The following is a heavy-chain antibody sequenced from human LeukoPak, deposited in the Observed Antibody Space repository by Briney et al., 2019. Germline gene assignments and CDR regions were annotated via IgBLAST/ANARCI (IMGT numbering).Heavy chain of an antibody. V-gene: IGHV1-18*01. D-gene: IGHD3-3*01. CDR1: GYTFTSYG. CDR2: ISAYNGNT. CDR3: ATSDFWRTYSLPHFDY. Sequence: GASVKVSCKASGYTFTSYGISWVRQAPGQGLEWMGWISAYNGNTNYAQKLQGRVTILEDTSTDTATMELSSLRSEDTAVYYCATSDFWRTYSLPHFDYWGQGTLVTVSS. J-gene: IGHJ4*02.